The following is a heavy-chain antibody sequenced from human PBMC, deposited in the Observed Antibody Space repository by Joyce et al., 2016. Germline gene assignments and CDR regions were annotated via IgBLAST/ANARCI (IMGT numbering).Heavy chain of an antibody. Sequence: EVRLVESGGGLVQPGGSLRLSCEVSGLRFSQFYINWVRQAPVKGLELVGRSKNKPAGYITEYAASVKGRFTISRDDSKSSLYLQMNSLRSEDTAFYYCATEGASSGPDFDRWGQGTLVTVSS. CDR1: GLRFSQFY. CDR2: SKNKPAGYIT. J-gene: IGHJ4*02. D-gene: IGHD3-22*01. V-gene: IGHV3-72*01. CDR3: ATEGASSGPDFDR.